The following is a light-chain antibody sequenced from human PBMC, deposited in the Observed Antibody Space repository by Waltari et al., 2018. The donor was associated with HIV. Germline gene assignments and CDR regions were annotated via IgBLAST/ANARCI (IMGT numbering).Light chain of an antibody. V-gene: IGLV1-44*01. CDR2: TNN. CDR1: SSNIGSNT. CDR3: AVWDDSLNGYV. Sequence: QSVLTQPPSASGTPGQRVTFSCSGSSSNIGSNTVNWYQQFPGAAPKLLIYTNNQRPSVVPDRFSGSKSGTSSSLAISGLQSEDEADYYCAVWDDSLNGYVFGPGTKVTVL. J-gene: IGLJ1*01.